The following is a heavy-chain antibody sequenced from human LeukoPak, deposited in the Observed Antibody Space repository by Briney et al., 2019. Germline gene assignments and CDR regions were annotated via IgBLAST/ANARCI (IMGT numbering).Heavy chain of an antibody. V-gene: IGHV3-15*01. J-gene: IGHJ4*02. Sequence: GGSLRLSCAASRFTFSNAWTSWGRQAPGKGLEWGGRIKSKTDGGTTDYAAPVKGRFTISRDDSKNTLYLQMNSLKTEDTAVYYCTTDASYSSVWYQAYYFEYWGQGTLVTVSS. CDR2: IKSKTDGGTT. CDR1: RFTFSNAW. CDR3: TTDASYSSVWYQAYYFEY. D-gene: IGHD6-19*01.